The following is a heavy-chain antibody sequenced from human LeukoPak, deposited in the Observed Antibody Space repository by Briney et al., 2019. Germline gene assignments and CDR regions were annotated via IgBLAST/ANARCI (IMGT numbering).Heavy chain of an antibody. CDR3: ASRSHKTIVGADTREVGDY. CDR1: GGTLRRHT. V-gene: IGHV1-69*02. CDR2: INPMMGIA. J-gene: IGHJ4*02. D-gene: IGHD6-19*01. Sequence: ASVKVSCKASGGTLRRHTITWVRQAPGQGLEWMGRINPMMGIANYAQKFQGRVTITADTSTDTAYMDLISLRSEDTAVYYCASRSHKTIVGADTREVGDYWGQGTLVTVSS.